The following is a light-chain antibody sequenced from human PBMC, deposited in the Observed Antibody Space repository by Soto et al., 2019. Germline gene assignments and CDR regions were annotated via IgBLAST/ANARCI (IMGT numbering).Light chain of an antibody. V-gene: IGKV1-5*01. CDR1: QSISSW. J-gene: IGKJ1*01. CDR2: DAS. Sequence: DIQMTQSPSTLSASVGDRVTITCRASQSISSWLAWFQQKPGKAPKLLMYDASSLESGVPSRFSGSVSGTEFTLTISSLQPDDFATYNCQQYGTYLWTFGQGTRVEIK. CDR3: QQYGTYLWT.